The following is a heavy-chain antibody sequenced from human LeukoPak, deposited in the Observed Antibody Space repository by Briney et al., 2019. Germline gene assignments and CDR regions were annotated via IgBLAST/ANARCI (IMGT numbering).Heavy chain of an antibody. D-gene: IGHD5-12*01. J-gene: IGHJ4*02. CDR1: GGSFSGYY. Sequence: SETLSLTCAVYGGSFSGYYWSWIRQPPGKGLEWIGXXNXXXXPXYXXSLKSRVTISVDTSKNQFSLKLSSVTAADTAVYYCAGDSGYPGYWGQGTLVTVSS. V-gene: IGHV4-34*01. CDR2: XNXXXXP. CDR3: AGDSGYPGY.